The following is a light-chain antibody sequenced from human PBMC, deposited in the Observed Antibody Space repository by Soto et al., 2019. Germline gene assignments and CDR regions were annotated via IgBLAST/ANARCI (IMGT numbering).Light chain of an antibody. CDR2: EVS. Sequence: QSVLTQPPSASGSPGQSVTISCTGTSSDVGGYNYVSWYQQHPGKAPKLMIYEVSKRPSGVPDRFSGSKSGNTASLTVSGLQAEDEADYYCCSYTTRSTWVFGGGTKLTVL. J-gene: IGLJ3*02. CDR3: CSYTTRSTWV. CDR1: SSDVGGYNY. V-gene: IGLV2-8*01.